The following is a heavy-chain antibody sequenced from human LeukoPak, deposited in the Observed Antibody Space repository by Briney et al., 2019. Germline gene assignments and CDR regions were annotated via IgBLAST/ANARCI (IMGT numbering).Heavy chain of an antibody. V-gene: IGHV3-15*01. CDR1: GFTFSNAW. J-gene: IGHJ4*02. Sequence: GGSLRLSCAASGFTFSNAWMSWVRQAPGKGLEWVGRIKSKTDGGTIDCAAPVKGRFTISRDDSKNTLYLQMNSLKTEDTAVYYCTTDIVVAYGDYWGQGTLVTVSS. CDR3: TTDIVVAYGDY. D-gene: IGHD2-15*01. CDR2: IKSKTDGGTI.